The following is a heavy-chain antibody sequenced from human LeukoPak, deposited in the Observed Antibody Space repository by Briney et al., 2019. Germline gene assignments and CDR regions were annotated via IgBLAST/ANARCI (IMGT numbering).Heavy chain of an antibody. D-gene: IGHD3-22*01. J-gene: IGHJ4*02. V-gene: IGHV3-23*01. Sequence: SGGSLRLSCAASGFTFSSYAMSWVRQAPGKGLEWVSAISGSGGSTYYADSVKGRFTISRGNSKNTLYLQMNSLRAEDTAVYYCAKGHYDSSGYSFDYWGQGTLVTVSS. CDR2: ISGSGGST. CDR1: GFTFSSYA. CDR3: AKGHYDSSGYSFDY.